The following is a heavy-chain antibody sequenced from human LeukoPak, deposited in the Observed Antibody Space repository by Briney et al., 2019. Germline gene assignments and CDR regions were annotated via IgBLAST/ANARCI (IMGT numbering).Heavy chain of an antibody. CDR1: GYTFTSYD. J-gene: IGHJ6*03. CDR2: MNPNSGNT. D-gene: IGHD4-11*01. CDR3: ARASNYYYYMDV. Sequence: ASVKVSCKASGYTFTSYDINWVRQATGQGLEWMGWMNPNSGNTGYAQKFQGRVTITRNTSISTAYMELSSLRSEDTAMYYCARASNYYYYMDVWGKGTTVTVSS. V-gene: IGHV1-8*03.